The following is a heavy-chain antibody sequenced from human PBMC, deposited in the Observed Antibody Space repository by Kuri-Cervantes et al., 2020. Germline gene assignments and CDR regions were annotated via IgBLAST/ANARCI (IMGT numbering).Heavy chain of an antibody. V-gene: IGHV3-23*01. CDR2: ISGSGGST. CDR3: VRAWRSRIAFDI. CDR1: GFTFSSYA. J-gene: IGHJ3*02. D-gene: IGHD5-24*01. Sequence: GESLKISCAASGFTFSSYAMSWVRQAPGKGLEWVSAISGSGGSTYYADSVKGRFTISRDNSKNTLYLQMNSLRAEDTAVYYCVRAWRSRIAFDIWGQGTMVTVSS.